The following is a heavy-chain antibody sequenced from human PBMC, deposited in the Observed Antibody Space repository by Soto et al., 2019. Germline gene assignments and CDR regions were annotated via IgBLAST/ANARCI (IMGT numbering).Heavy chain of an antibody. J-gene: IGHJ4*02. V-gene: IGHV4-59*08. D-gene: IGHD6-6*01. CDR1: GGSISSYY. CDR3: ASSSPFHY. Sequence: TSETLSLTCTVSGGSISSYYWSWIRQPPGRGPEWIGSIYYSGSTNYKPSLKSRVTISIDTSRNQFSLKLTSVTAADTGVYYCASSSPFHYWGPGILVTVSS. CDR2: IYYSGST.